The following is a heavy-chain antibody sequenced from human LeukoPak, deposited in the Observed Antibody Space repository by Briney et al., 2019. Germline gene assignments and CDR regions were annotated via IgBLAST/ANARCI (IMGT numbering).Heavy chain of an antibody. J-gene: IGHJ5*02. V-gene: IGHV1-2*02. CDR2: INPNSGGT. Sequence: ASVKVSCTASGYTFTGYYMHWVRQAPGQGLEWMGWINPNSGGTNYAQKFQGRVTMTRDTSISTAYMELSRLRSDDTAVYYCARVPSYSSGWSHNWFDPWGQGTLVTVSS. CDR1: GYTFTGYY. CDR3: ARVPSYSSGWSHNWFDP. D-gene: IGHD6-19*01.